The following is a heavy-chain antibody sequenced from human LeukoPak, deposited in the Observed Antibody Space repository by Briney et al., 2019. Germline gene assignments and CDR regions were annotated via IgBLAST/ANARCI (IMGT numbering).Heavy chain of an antibody. Sequence: PGGSLRLSCAASGFTFSSYWMSWVRQAPGKGLEWVANIKQDGSEKYYVDSVKGRFTISRDNAKNSLYLQMNSLRAEDTAVYYCARGPPSNWNYWHYYYGMDVWGQGTTVTVSS. CDR2: IKQDGSEK. CDR1: GFTFSSYW. V-gene: IGHV3-7*03. CDR3: ARGPPSNWNYWHYYYGMDV. D-gene: IGHD1-7*01. J-gene: IGHJ6*02.